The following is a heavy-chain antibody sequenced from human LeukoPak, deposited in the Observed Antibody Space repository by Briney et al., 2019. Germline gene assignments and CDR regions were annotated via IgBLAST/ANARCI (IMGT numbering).Heavy chain of an antibody. CDR1: GDSIRSYY. Sequence: SETLSLTCTVSGDSIRSYYWSWIRQPPGKGLEWIGYIYNSGSTNYNPSLKSRVTISVDTSKSQFSLKLSSVTAADTAVYYCATSYYDTSPYTFENWGQGTMVTVSS. CDR3: ATSYYDTSPYTFEN. D-gene: IGHD3-22*01. J-gene: IGHJ3*02. CDR2: IYNSGST. V-gene: IGHV4-4*08.